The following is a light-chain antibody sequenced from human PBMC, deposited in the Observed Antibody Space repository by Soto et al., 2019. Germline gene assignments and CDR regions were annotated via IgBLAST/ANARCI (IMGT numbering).Light chain of an antibody. CDR2: DAS. J-gene: IGKJ2*01. Sequence: DIQMTQSPSTVSASVGDRVTITCRASQSISSWLAWYQQKPGKAPKLLIYDASSLESGVPSRFSGSGSGTEFTLTISSLKPDEFSTYYCQQYNSYLYTFGQGTKLEIK. CDR1: QSISSW. CDR3: QQYNSYLYT. V-gene: IGKV1-5*01.